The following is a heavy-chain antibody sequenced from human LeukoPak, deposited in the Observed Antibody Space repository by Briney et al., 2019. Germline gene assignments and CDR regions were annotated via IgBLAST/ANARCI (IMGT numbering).Heavy chain of an antibody. D-gene: IGHD2/OR15-2a*01. CDR2: IYTSGST. J-gene: IGHJ6*03. CDR1: GGSISSGTNY. Sequence: SETLSLTCTVSGGSISSGTNYWTWIRQPAGKGLEWIGRIYTSGSTNYNPSLKSRVTISVDTSKNQFSLKLRSVTAADTAVYYCAKIYDYYYYYMDVWGKGTTVTVSS. CDR3: AKIYDYYYYYMDV. V-gene: IGHV4-61*02.